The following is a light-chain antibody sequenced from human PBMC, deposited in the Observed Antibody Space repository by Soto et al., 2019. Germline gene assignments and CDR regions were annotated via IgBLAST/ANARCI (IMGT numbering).Light chain of an antibody. V-gene: IGKV1-9*01. CDR2: AAS. CDR1: QGINIF. J-gene: IGKJ2*01. CDR3: QQRNSYPRT. Sequence: DIQLTQSPSFLSASVGDRVTITCRASQGINIFLAWFQQKPGKAPNLLISAASTLQSGVPSRFSGSGSETEFTPTITSLQPEDSATYYCQQRNSYPRTFGQGTKVAI.